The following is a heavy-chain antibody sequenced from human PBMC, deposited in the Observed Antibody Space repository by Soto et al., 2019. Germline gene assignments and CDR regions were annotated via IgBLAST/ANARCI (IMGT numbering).Heavy chain of an antibody. V-gene: IGHV3-30-3*01. CDR3: ARDRRVSEGSSRFDP. D-gene: IGHD6-13*01. CDR2: ISYDGSNK. Sequence: GGSLRLSCAASGFTFSSYDMHWVRQAPGKGLEWVAVISYDGSNKYYADSVKGRFTISRDNSKNTLYLQMNSLRAEDTAVYYCARDRRVSEGSSRFDPWGQGTLVTVSS. CDR1: GFTFSSYD. J-gene: IGHJ5*02.